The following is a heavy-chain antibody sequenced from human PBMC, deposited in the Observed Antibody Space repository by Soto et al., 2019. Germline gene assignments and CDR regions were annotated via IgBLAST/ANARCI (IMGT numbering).Heavy chain of an antibody. CDR3: ARHMPLGFGEAVGYHDVMAV. CDR2: IYPGDSDT. D-gene: IGHD3-10*01. V-gene: IGHV5-51*01. CDR1: GYSFTSYW. J-gene: IGHJ6*02. Sequence: GESLKISCKGSGYSFTSYWIGWVRQMPGKGLEWMGIIYPGDSDTRYSPSFQGQVTISADKSISTAYLQWSSLKASDTAMYYCARHMPLGFGEAVGYHDVMAVSGQGTTVTVSS.